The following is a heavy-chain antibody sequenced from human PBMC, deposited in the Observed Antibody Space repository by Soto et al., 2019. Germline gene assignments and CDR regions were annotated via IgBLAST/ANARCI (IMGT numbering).Heavy chain of an antibody. CDR1: GGSFRGYY. Sequence: SETLSLTCAVYGGSFRGYYWSWIRQPPGKGLEWIGEINHSGSTNYNPPLKSRVTISVDTRKNQFSLKLSSVTAADTAVYDCARTNEVGATVVRRSLNSWGQGTLVTVSS. V-gene: IGHV4-34*01. CDR2: INHSGST. CDR3: ARTNEVGATVVRRSLNS. J-gene: IGHJ4*02. D-gene: IGHD1-26*01.